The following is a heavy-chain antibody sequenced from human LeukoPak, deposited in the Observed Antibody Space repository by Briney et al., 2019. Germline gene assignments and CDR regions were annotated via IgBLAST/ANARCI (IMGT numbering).Heavy chain of an antibody. CDR2: IRYDGSNK. CDR3: AREGWGGGSYDTPHFDY. D-gene: IGHD5-18*01. V-gene: IGHV3-30*02. CDR1: GFTFSSYG. J-gene: IGHJ4*02. Sequence: GGSLRLSCAASGFTFSSYGMHWVRQAPGKGLEWVAFIRYDGSNKYYADSVKGRFTISRDNSKNTLYLQMNSLRAEDTAVYYCAREGWGGGSYDTPHFDYWGQGTLVTVSS.